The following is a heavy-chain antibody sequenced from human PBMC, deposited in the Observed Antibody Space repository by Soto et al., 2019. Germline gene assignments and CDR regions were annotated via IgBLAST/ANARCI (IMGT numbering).Heavy chain of an antibody. CDR2: ISSSSSTI. D-gene: IGHD3-10*01. Sequence: GGSLRLACAASGFTFSSYSMNWVRQAPGKGLEWVSYISSSSSTIYYADSVKGRFTISRDNAKNSLYLQMNSLRSEDTAVYYFARDTWFGELFIKVSYMDVWGKGTTVTVSS. CDR1: GFTFSSYS. J-gene: IGHJ6*03. CDR3: ARDTWFGELFIKVSYMDV. V-gene: IGHV3-48*01.